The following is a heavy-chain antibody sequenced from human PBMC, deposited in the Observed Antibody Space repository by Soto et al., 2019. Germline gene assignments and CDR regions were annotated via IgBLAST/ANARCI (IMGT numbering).Heavy chain of an antibody. J-gene: IGHJ3*02. D-gene: IGHD5-18*01. CDR1: GGSISSYY. CDR2: IYYSGST. Sequence: PSETLSLTCTVSGGSISSYYWSWIRQPPGKGLEWIGYIYYSGSTNYNPSLKSRVTISVDTSKNQFSLKLSSVTAADTAVYYCASISYGRDAFDIWGQGTMVTVSS. CDR3: ASISYGRDAFDI. V-gene: IGHV4-59*01.